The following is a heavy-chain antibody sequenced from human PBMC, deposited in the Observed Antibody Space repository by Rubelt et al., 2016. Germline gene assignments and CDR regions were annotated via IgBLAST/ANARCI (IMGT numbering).Heavy chain of an antibody. Sequence: VQLVESGGGVVQPGRSLRLSCAASGFTFSNAWMNWVRQAPGKGLEWVGRIKSKTDGGTTDYAAPVKGRLTISRDDSKNTLYLQMNSLKTEDTAVYYCNCLTRFYYYYGMDVWGQGTTVTVSS. CDR2: IKSKTDGGTT. V-gene: IGHV3-15*07. D-gene: IGHD4-23*01. J-gene: IGHJ6*02. CDR1: GFTFSNAW. CDR3: NCLTRFYYYYGMDV.